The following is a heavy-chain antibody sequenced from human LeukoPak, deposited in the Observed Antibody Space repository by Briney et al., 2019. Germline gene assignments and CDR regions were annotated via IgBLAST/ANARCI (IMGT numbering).Heavy chain of an antibody. Sequence: SETLSLTCTVSGGSISSGGYYWSWIRQHPGKGLEWIGYIYYSGSTYHNPSLKSRVTISVDTSKNQFSLKLSSVTAADTAVYYCARGSTQDYGDYGADLISFDIWGQGTMVTVSS. CDR1: GGSISSGGYY. J-gene: IGHJ3*02. CDR3: ARGSTQDYGDYGADLISFDI. V-gene: IGHV4-31*03. D-gene: IGHD4-17*01. CDR2: IYYSGST.